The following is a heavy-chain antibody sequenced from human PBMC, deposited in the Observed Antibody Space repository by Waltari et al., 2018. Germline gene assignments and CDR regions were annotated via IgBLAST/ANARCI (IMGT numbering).Heavy chain of an antibody. CDR1: GCTFSSYD. CDR2: SGTAGDT. D-gene: IGHD3-22*01. J-gene: IGHJ4*02. Sequence: EVQLVAAGGGWIQPGGSLRLSCVGSGCTFSSYDMQWVRQATGKGLAWVSASGTAGDTYYTVSLTGRFTISRENAKNYLYLQMNSLRARDTAVYYCARGVPSDYYDSSGYYYDYCGQGPLVTVSS. V-gene: IGHV3-13*01. CDR3: ARGVPSDYYDSSGYYYDY.